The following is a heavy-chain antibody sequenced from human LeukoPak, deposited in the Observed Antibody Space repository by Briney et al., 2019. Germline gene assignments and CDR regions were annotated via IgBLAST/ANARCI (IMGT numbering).Heavy chain of an antibody. V-gene: IGHV1-2*02. CDR1: GYTFTGYY. J-gene: IGHJ5*02. D-gene: IGHD4-23*01. Sequence: KAXGYTFTGYYMXWVRQAPGQGLEXMGWINPNSGGTNYAQKFQGRVTMTRDTSISTAYMELTRLRSDDTAVYYCARDHQPNKWYGGNSGWFDPWGQGTLVTVSS. CDR3: ARDHQPNKWYGGNSGWFDP. CDR2: INPNSGGT.